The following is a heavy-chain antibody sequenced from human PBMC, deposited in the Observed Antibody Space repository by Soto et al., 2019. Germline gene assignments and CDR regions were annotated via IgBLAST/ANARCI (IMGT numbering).Heavy chain of an antibody. J-gene: IGHJ5*02. Sequence: EVQLVESGGGLVQPGGSLRLSCAASGFTFSAYDMHWVRQATGKGLEWVAAIGTQHDTYYPDSVKGRFTISRENAKNSLYLKMNSLRGGDTAVYYCARQASYWNGGGGWLDPWGQGTLVTVSS. CDR3: ARQASYWNGGGGWLDP. V-gene: IGHV3-13*01. D-gene: IGHD1-1*01. CDR1: GFTFSAYD. CDR2: IGTQHDT.